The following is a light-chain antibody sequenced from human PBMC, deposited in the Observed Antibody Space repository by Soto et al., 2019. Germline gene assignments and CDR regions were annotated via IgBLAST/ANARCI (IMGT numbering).Light chain of an antibody. CDR3: QQYDNLPPWT. CDR1: QSVGTY. CDR2: GAS. Sequence: EIVMTQSPATLSVSPGERATLSCKASQSVGTYLAWYQQKPGQAPRLLIYGASTRATGVPARFSGGGSGTEFTLTISSLQSKDFAIYHCQQYDNLPPWTFGQGTKVEIK. J-gene: IGKJ1*01. V-gene: IGKV3-15*01.